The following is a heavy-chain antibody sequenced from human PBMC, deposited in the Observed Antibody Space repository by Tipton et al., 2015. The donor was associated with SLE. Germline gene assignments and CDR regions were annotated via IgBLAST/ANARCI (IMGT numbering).Heavy chain of an antibody. CDR1: GGSFSVYH. CDR2: INHSGST. V-gene: IGHV4-34*01. CDR3: ARVRNLLDY. D-gene: IGHD1-14*01. Sequence: TLSLTCAVYGGSFSVYHWTWIRQPPGKGLEWIGEINHSGSTKYNPSLKSRVTMSVDTSKNQFSLRLNSVTAADTAVYYCARVRNLLDYWGQGTLVTVSS. J-gene: IGHJ4*02.